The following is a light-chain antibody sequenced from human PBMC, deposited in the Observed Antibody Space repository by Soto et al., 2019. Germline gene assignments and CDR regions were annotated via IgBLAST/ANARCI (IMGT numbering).Light chain of an antibody. V-gene: IGLV1-44*01. CDR3: AAWDDSLNGLYV. CDR2: INN. J-gene: IGLJ1*01. CDR1: SSNIGSNA. Sequence: QSVLTQPPSASGTPGQRVTISCSGGSSNIGSNAVTWYHQLPGTAPKLLIYINNQRPSGVPDRFSGSKSGTSASLAISGLQSEDEADYYCAAWDDSLNGLYVFGTGTKLTVL.